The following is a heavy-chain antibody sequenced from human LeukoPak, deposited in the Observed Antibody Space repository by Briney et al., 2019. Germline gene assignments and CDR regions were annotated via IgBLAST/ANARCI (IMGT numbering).Heavy chain of an antibody. V-gene: IGHV3-66*02. CDR2: TYSGIST. Sequence: GGSLRLSCAVSGFAISTNYMIWVRQAPGRGLEWVSITYSGISTYYADSVQGRFTVSRDNSNNTLSLQMNSLRAEDTAVYYCAKDGGGYSQTRGDFDYWGQGTLVTVSS. D-gene: IGHD5-18*01. J-gene: IGHJ4*02. CDR1: GFAISTNY. CDR3: AKDGGGYSQTRGDFDY.